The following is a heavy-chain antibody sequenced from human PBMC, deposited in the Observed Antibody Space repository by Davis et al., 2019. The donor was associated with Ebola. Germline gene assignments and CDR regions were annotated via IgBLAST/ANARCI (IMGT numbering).Heavy chain of an antibody. V-gene: IGHV4-59*08. D-gene: IGHD5-18*01. CDR2: IGYSGTT. J-gene: IGHJ5*02. CDR3: ARGPYRGFDP. CDR1: GASLNSYY. Sequence: SETLSLTCTVSGASLNSYYWSWIRQPPGKGLEWIGYIGYSGTTNYNPTLRSRVTISQDTSTNQFSLKLSSVTAADTAMYYCARGPYRGFDPWGQGILVTVSS.